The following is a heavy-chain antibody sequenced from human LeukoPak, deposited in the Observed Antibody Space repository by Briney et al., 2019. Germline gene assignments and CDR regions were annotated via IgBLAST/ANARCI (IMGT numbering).Heavy chain of an antibody. CDR3: VRHTYYALDY. Sequence: GGSLRLSCAASDFTFSLYCMSWIRQTPGKGPECVANIKGDGSDKSYVDSVKGRFTISRDNAKNSLYLQMNSLRAEDTAVYYCVRHTYYALDYWGQGALVTVSS. D-gene: IGHD1-26*01. J-gene: IGHJ4*02. CDR2: IKGDGSDK. CDR1: DFTFSLYC. V-gene: IGHV3-7*01.